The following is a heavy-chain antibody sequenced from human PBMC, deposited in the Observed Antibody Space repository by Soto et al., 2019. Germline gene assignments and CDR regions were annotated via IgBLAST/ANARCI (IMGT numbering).Heavy chain of an antibody. Sequence: TLSLTCAVSGGSMKTTNWWSWVRQPPAKGLDWIGEVFHSGITRYNPSLKSRATVSVDTSKNQFFLNLASVTAADTAVYYCTKDEAGSPFRYWGQGALVTVSS. V-gene: IGHV4-4*02. CDR1: GGSMKTTNW. D-gene: IGHD3-10*01. CDR3: TKDEAGSPFRY. CDR2: VFHSGIT. J-gene: IGHJ4*02.